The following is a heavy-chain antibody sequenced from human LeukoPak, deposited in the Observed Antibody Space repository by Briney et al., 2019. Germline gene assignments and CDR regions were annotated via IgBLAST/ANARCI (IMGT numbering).Heavy chain of an antibody. J-gene: IGHJ5*02. CDR2: ISAYNGNT. V-gene: IGHV1-18*01. D-gene: IGHD4-17*01. Sequence: ASVKVSCKASGYTFTSYGISWVRQAPGQGLEWMGWISAYNGNTNYAQKLQGRVTMTTDTSTSTAYMELRSLRSDDTAVYYCARDRAKDYGDYWLFWFDPWGQGTLVTVSS. CDR3: ARDRAKDYGDYWLFWFDP. CDR1: GYTFTSYG.